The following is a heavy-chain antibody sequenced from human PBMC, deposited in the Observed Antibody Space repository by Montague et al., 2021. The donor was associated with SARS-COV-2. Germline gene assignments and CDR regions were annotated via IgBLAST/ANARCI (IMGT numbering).Heavy chain of an antibody. CDR3: ARDSFWSGYYTDYYGMDV. CDR1: GFTFSSYW. D-gene: IGHD3-3*01. Sequence: SLRLSCAASGFTFSSYWMGWVRQAPGKGLEWVANIKQDGSEKYYVDSVKGRFTISRDNAKNSLYLQMNSLRAEDTAVYYCARDSFWSGYYTDYYGMDVWGQGTTVTVSS. CDR2: IKQDGSEK. V-gene: IGHV3-7*01. J-gene: IGHJ6*02.